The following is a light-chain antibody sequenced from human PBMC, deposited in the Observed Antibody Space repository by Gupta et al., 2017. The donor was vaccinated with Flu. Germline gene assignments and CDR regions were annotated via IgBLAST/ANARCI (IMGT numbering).Light chain of an antibody. CDR1: QNGNSY. J-gene: IGKJ4*01. CDR2: DAS. Sequence: PLPVSPRASTTISSMACQNGNSYLAWYHQRPGQAPRLLIHDASNRATGVPARFSGSGSGTEFTLNISRLEAEDFAVYYCQQCTNWPRVTFGRGTKVEIK. CDR3: QQCTNWPRVT. V-gene: IGKV3-11*01.